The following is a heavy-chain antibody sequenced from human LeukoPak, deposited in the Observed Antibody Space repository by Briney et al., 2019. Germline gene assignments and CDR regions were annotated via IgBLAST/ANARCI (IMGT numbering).Heavy chain of an antibody. V-gene: IGHV3-43D*03. J-gene: IGHJ4*02. Sequence: PGGSLRLSCAASGFTLDDYAMHWVRPAPGKGREWVSLITWDGDSTYYADSVKGRFTISRDNSKKYLYLQMNSLRAEDTALYYCAKGTSSWHEFDSWGQGTLVTVSS. D-gene: IGHD6-13*01. CDR1: GFTLDDYA. CDR3: AKGTSSWHEFDS. CDR2: ITWDGDST.